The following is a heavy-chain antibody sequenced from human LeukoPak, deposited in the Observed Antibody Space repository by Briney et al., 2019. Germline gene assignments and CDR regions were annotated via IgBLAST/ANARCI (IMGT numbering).Heavy chain of an antibody. J-gene: IGHJ4*02. CDR3: ARDGDCFDY. CDR2: INHSGST. D-gene: IGHD4-17*01. V-gene: IGHV4-34*01. Sequence: PSETLSLTSAVYGGSFSGYYWSWIRQPPGKGLEWSGEINHSGSTNYNPSLKSRVTISVDTSKNQFSLKLSSVTAADTAVYYCARDGDCFDYWGQGTLVTVSS. CDR1: GGSFSGYY.